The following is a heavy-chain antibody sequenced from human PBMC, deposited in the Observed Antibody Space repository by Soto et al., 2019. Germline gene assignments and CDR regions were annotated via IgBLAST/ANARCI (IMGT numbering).Heavy chain of an antibody. V-gene: IGHV3-48*02. Sequence: EVQLVESGGGLVQPGGSLRLSCAASGFTFRIYSMNWIRQAPGKGLEWVSYMTSDMKTIHYADSVKGRFTISIDNARNSVYLQMTSLRDEDTAVYYCARSVEGHFDYWGQGTLVTVSS. CDR1: GFTFRIYS. D-gene: IGHD6-19*01. J-gene: IGHJ4*02. CDR3: ARSVEGHFDY. CDR2: MTSDMKTI.